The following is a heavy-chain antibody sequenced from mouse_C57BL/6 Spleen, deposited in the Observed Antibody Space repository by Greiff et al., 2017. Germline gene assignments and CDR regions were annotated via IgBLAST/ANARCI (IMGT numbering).Heavy chain of an antibody. CDR1: GYAFSSSW. J-gene: IGHJ2*01. V-gene: IGHV1-82*01. CDR2: IYPGDGDN. Sequence: QVQLKESGPELVKPGASVKISCTASGYAFSSSWMNWVKQRPGKGLEWIGRIYPGDGDNNYNGTFKGKATLTADKASSTAYMQLSSLTSEDSAVYFCAGTAHATLDYGGQGTTLTVSS. CDR3: AGTAHATLDY. D-gene: IGHD3-2*02.